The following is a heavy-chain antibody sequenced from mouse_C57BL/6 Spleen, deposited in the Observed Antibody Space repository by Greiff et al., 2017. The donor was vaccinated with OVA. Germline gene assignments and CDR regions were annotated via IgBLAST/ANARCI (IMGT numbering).Heavy chain of an antibody. Sequence: VESVGGLVKPGGSLKLSCAASGFTFSSYTMSWVRQTPEKRLEWVATISGGGGNTYYPDSVKGRFTISRDNAKNTLYLQMSSLRSEDTALYYCARHSSGTRYYFDYWGQGTTLTVSS. CDR1: GFTFSSYT. J-gene: IGHJ2*01. V-gene: IGHV5-9*01. CDR3: ARHSSGTRYYFDY. D-gene: IGHD3-2*02. CDR2: ISGGGGNT.